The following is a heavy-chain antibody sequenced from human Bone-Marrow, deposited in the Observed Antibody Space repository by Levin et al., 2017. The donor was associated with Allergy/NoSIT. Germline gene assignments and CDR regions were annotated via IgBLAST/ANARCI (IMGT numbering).Heavy chain of an antibody. J-gene: IGHJ4*02. CDR3: VKDREIGYCSSTSCYILAYFDY. D-gene: IGHD2-2*02. V-gene: IGHV3-64D*06. CDR2: ISSNGGST. CDR1: GFTFSSYA. Sequence: GGSLRLSCSASGFTFSSYAMHWVRQAPGKGLEYVSAISSNGGSTYYADSVKGRFTISRDNSKNTLYLQMSSLRAEDTAVYYCVKDREIGYCSSTSCYILAYFDYWGQGTLVTVSS.